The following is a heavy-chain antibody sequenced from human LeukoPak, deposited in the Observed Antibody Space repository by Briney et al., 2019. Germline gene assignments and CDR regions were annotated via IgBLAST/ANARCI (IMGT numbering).Heavy chain of an antibody. D-gene: IGHD3-9*01. Sequence: SVKVSCKASGGTFSSYAISWVRQAPGQGLEWMGGIIPIFGTANYAQKFQGRVTITADESTSTAYMELSSLRSEDTAVYYCARTPEYYDILTGGYYYFDYWGQGTLVTVSS. J-gene: IGHJ4*02. CDR2: IIPIFGTA. V-gene: IGHV1-69*13. CDR1: GGTFSSYA. CDR3: ARTPEYYDILTGGYYYFDY.